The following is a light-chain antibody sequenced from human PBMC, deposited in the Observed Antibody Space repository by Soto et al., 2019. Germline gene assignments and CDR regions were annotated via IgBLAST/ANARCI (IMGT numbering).Light chain of an antibody. Sequence: EIVLTQSPGTLSLSPGDRATLSCRASQSVGSHLAWYQQRPGQPPRLLIYNASKRATGIRTRFTGSGSATDFTLITTSLAPEDFAIYYCQQRSSWPPLTFGPGTRLENK. CDR3: QQRSSWPPLT. J-gene: IGKJ5*01. V-gene: IGKV3-11*01. CDR1: QSVGSH. CDR2: NAS.